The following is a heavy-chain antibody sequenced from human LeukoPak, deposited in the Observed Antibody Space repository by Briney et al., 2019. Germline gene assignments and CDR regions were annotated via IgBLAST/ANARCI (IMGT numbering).Heavy chain of an antibody. CDR3: ARGGKGLQLIGSFYDY. CDR1: GYTFTGYY. CDR2: INPNSGDT. J-gene: IGHJ4*02. Sequence: ASVKVSCKASGYTFTGYYMYWVRQAPGQGLEWTGWINPNSGDTNYAQRFQGRVTMTRDTSITTAYMELSSLRSDDTAVYFCARGGKGLQLIGSFYDYWGQGTLVTVSS. D-gene: IGHD1-1*01. V-gene: IGHV1-2*02.